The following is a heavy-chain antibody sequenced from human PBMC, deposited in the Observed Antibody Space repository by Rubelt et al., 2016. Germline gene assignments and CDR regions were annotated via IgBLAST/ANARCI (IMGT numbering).Heavy chain of an antibody. D-gene: IGHD3-10*01. CDR2: VYFNENT. V-gene: IGHV4-31*03. CDR1: GDSISGSTDY. Sequence: QLHESGPGLVKPSETLALTCTVSGDSISGSTDYWGWIRQPPGKGLEWIGYVYFNENTYYNPSLKSRVTISVDTSKNHVALKLSAGSAADTAVYYCAREGMVRGELNFDYWGQGTLVTVSS. CDR3: AREGMVRGELNFDY. J-gene: IGHJ4*02.